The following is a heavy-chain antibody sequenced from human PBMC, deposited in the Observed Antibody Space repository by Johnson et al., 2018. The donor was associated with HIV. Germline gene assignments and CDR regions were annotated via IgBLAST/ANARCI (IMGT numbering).Heavy chain of an antibody. CDR2: ISWNSGNI. D-gene: IGHD3-10*01. CDR1: GFTFSNYA. CDR3: AKDSSVLLCFDI. J-gene: IGHJ3*02. V-gene: IGHV3-9*01. Sequence: VQLVESGGGVVQPGRSLRLSCAASGFTFSNYAMHWVRQGPGKGLEWVSGISWNSGNIGYADSVKGRFTISRDNAKNSLYLQMNSLRAEDTAVYYCAKDSSVLLCFDIWGQGTMVTVSS.